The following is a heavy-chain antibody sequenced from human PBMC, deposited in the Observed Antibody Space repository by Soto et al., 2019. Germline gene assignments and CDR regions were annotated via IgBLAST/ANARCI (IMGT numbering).Heavy chain of an antibody. CDR1: AFRVHGYW. CDR2: SNGAGSDT. Sequence: PGWSLRLSCVASAFRVHGYWMPWVRQAPGKGLEWGSRSNGAGSDTGYAESVKGRLTISRDNAKNTLYLQVNNLRVEDTAVYYCTRGASGYGNFDNWGQGTQVTVSS. D-gene: IGHD5-12*01. J-gene: IGHJ4*02. CDR3: TRGASGYGNFDN. V-gene: IGHV3-74*01.